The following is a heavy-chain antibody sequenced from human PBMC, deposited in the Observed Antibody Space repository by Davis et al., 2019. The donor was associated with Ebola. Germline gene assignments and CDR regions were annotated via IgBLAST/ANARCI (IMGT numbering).Heavy chain of an antibody. CDR1: GFTFSDFG. D-gene: IGHD3-16*01. Sequence: GESLKISCAASGFTFSDFGMHWVRQAPGKGLDWVALMSNDGTKTYYADSVKGRFTISRDTSKNMWNLQMNSLRVEDTALYYCARTYRSFRPEYYDMDVWGRGTTVIVSS. J-gene: IGHJ6*02. CDR2: MSNDGTKT. CDR3: ARTYRSFRPEYYDMDV. V-gene: IGHV3-30*19.